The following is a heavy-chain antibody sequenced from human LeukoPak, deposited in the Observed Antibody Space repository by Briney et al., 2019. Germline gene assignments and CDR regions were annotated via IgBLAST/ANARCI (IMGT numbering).Heavy chain of an antibody. CDR2: IKQDASEI. Sequence: PGGSLRLSCAASGFTFSSYWMSWVRQAAGKGLEWVANIKQDASEIYYADSVKGRFTSSRDNAKNSLYLQMHSLRAEDTAVYYCAREDRYARDYWGQGTLVTVSS. J-gene: IGHJ4*02. CDR1: GFTFSSYW. V-gene: IGHV3-7*01. D-gene: IGHD2-8*01. CDR3: AREDRYARDY.